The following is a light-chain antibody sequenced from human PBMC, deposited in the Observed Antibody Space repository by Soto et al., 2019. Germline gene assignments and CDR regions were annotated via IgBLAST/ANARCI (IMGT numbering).Light chain of an antibody. J-gene: IGLJ3*02. CDR3: YSYAGNDTTWM. CDR2: EVN. V-gene: IGLV2-23*02. CDR1: SSDIGSYNL. Sequence: QSVLTQPASVSGSPGQSITISCTGTSSDIGSYNLVSWYQHHPGKAPKLIIYEVNQRPSGVSNRFSGSKSGNTASLTISGLQAEDEADYYCYSYAGNDTTWMFGGGTKVTVL.